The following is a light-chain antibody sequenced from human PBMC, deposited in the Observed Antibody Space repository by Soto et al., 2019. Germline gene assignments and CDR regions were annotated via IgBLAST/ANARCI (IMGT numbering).Light chain of an antibody. Sequence: DIQMTQSPSTLSASVGDSVTITCRASQIINIWLAWYQQKPGKAPKLLIYKASSLESAVPSRFSGSGSGTEFTLTISSLQPDDFATYYCQQYNDYPYTFGQGTKLEIK. J-gene: IGKJ2*01. V-gene: IGKV1-5*03. CDR3: QQYNDYPYT. CDR1: QIINIW. CDR2: KAS.